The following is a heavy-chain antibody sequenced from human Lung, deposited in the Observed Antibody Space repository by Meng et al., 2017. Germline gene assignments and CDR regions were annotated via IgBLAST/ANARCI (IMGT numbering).Heavy chain of an antibody. Sequence: GFFVSRYAMHWVRQAPGKGLEWVAVISNEGSEKYYADSVKGRFTISRDNSKNTLFLQMNSLRADDTAVYYCVPRTTFYDYWGQGTLVTVSS. CDR2: ISNEGSEK. D-gene: IGHD2/OR15-2a*01. CDR3: VPRTTFYDY. CDR1: GFFVSRYA. V-gene: IGHV3-30*04. J-gene: IGHJ4*02.